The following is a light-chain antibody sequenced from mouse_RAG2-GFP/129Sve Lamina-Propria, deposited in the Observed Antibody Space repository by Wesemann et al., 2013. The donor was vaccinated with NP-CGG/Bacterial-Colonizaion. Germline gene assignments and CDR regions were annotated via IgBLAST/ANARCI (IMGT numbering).Light chain of an antibody. J-gene: IGKJ2*01. CDR2: SAS. CDR3: QQYSSYPT. Sequence: DIVMTQSHKFMSTSVGDRVSVTCKASQNVGTNVAWYQQKPGQSPKALIYSASYRYTGVPDRFTGSGSGTDFTLTISNVQSEDLADYFCQQYSSYPTFGGGTKLEIK. V-gene: IGKV6-15*01. CDR1: QNVGTN.